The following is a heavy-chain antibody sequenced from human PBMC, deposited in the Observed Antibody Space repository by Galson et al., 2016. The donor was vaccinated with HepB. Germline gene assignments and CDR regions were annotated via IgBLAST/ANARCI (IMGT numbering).Heavy chain of an antibody. CDR1: GFIFSHHA. CDR3: AKECAWFVGDSFDP. D-gene: IGHD3-10*01. Sequence: SLRLSCATSGFIFSHHAMSWVRQAPGKGLEWVSGIRGRGGRTYYANSVKGRFTISRDTSKNTLYLQMTSLRADDTANYYCAKECAWFVGDSFDPWGQGTLVTV. V-gene: IGHV3-23*01. CDR2: IRGRGGRT. J-gene: IGHJ5*02.